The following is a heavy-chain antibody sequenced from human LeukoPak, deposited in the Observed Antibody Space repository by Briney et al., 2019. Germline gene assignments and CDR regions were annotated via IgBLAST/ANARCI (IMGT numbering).Heavy chain of an antibody. CDR3: AGGRETCYDRNFDY. J-gene: IGHJ4*02. D-gene: IGHD5-12*01. CDR2: IIPVFGTG. Sequence: ASVKVSCKASGGTFSSYGISWVRQAPGQGLEWMGGIIPVFGTGNYAQKFQGRVTITADESTSTVYMELSSLRSEDTAFYYCAGGRETCYDRNFDYWGQGTLVTVSS. V-gene: IGHV1-69*13. CDR1: GGTFSSYG.